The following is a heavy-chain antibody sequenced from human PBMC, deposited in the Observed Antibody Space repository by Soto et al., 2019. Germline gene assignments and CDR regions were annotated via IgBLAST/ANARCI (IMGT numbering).Heavy chain of an antibody. CDR1: GASITDNY. CDR2: LHYSGLA. CDR3: ARALDYDFWGGRTWFDP. Sequence: QVQLQQSGPGLVRPSEALTLTCDVSGASITDNYWSWIRQPPGRGPEWIGYLHYSGLANYNAALKLRVTIEMETSKILLFLKVDTVTAEDTAVYYCARALDYDFWGGRTWFDPWGQGILVTVSS. V-gene: IGHV4-59*01. J-gene: IGHJ5*02. D-gene: IGHD3-3*01.